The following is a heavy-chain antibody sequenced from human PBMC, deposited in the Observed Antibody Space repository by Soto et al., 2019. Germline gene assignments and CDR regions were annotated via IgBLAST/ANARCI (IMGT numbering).Heavy chain of an antibody. CDR2: ISYDGSNK. CDR1: GFTFSSYG. CDR3: AKDQINYVWGSYRPYYCDY. Sequence: QVQLVESGGGVVQPGRSLRLSCAASGFTFSSYGMHRVRQAPGKGLEWVAVISYDGSNKYYADSVKGRFTISRDNSKNTLFLQMNSLRAEDTAVYYCAKDQINYVWGSYRPYYCDYWGQGTLVTVSS. V-gene: IGHV3-30*18. J-gene: IGHJ4*02. D-gene: IGHD3-16*02.